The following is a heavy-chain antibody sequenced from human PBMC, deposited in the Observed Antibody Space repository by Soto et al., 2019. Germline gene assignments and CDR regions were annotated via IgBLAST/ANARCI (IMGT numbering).Heavy chain of an antibody. CDR2: IYYSGST. Sequence: QVQLQESGPGLVKPSQTLSLTCTVSGGSIKTDDYYWTWIRQTPGKGLEWIGYIYYSGSTYYNPSLKGRVSISIDTSKNQFSLNLRSVTAADTAIYYCARSTGRYWGQGTRVTVSS. J-gene: IGHJ4*02. CDR1: GGSIKTDDYY. CDR3: ARSTGRY. D-gene: IGHD3-10*01. V-gene: IGHV4-30-4*01.